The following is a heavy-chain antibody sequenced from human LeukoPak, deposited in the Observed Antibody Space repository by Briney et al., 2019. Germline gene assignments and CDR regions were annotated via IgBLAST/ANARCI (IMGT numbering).Heavy chain of an antibody. CDR3: ARQGGYSGSYKPPN. V-gene: IGHV4-39*07. CDR2: IYYSGST. Sequence: PSETLSLTCTVSGGSISSSSYYWGWIRQPPGKGLEWIGSIYYSGSTYYNPSLKSRDTISVDTSKNQFSLKLSSVTAADTAVYYCARQGGYSGSYKPPNWGQGTLVTVSS. CDR1: GGSISSSSYY. D-gene: IGHD1-26*01. J-gene: IGHJ4*02.